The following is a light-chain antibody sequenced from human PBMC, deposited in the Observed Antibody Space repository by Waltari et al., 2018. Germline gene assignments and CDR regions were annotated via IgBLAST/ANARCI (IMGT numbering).Light chain of an antibody. CDR3: CSYAGLGTYV. CDR2: EVI. V-gene: IGLV2-23*02. CDR1: TSDGGNYDL. Sequence: QSALPQPATVAGPPGPAIPISSPGTTSDGGNYDLVPCYQQHPGNAPKLLICEVIKRPSGVSSRFSGSKSGNTASLTISGLQAEDEADYYCCSYAGLGTYVFGSGTKVTVL. J-gene: IGLJ1*01.